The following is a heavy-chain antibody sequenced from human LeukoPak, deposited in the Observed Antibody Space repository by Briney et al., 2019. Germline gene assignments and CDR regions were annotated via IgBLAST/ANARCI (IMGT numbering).Heavy chain of an antibody. CDR2: ISWNSGSI. Sequence: PGGSLRLSCAASGFTFDDYAMHWVRQAPGKGLEWVSGISWNSGSIGYADSVKGRFTISRDNAKNSLYLQMNSLRAEDTAVYHCAKRGADSGGNSALVHFDFWGQGTLVTVSS. J-gene: IGHJ4*02. V-gene: IGHV3-9*01. D-gene: IGHD4-23*01. CDR1: GFTFDDYA. CDR3: AKRGADSGGNSALVHFDF.